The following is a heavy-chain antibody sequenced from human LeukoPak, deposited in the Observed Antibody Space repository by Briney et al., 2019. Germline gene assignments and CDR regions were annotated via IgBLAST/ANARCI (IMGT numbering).Heavy chain of an antibody. D-gene: IGHD6-19*01. J-gene: IGHJ3*02. Sequence: GGSLRLSCAASGFTFSSYSMNWVRQAPGKGLEWVSSISSSSYIYYADSVKGRFTISRDNAKNSLYLQMNSLRAEDTAVYYCARDIGGAAVAGTCAFDIWGQGTMVTVSS. V-gene: IGHV3-21*01. CDR2: ISSSSYI. CDR1: GFTFSSYS. CDR3: ARDIGGAAVAGTCAFDI.